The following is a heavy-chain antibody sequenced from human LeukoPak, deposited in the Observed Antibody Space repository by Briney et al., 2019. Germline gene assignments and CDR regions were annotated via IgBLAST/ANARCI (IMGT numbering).Heavy chain of an antibody. J-gene: IGHJ6*03. CDR2: SSWRGGST. D-gene: IGHD3-10*02. V-gene: IGHV3-23*01. Sequence: GGTLRLSCAASGFTFSSYGMSWVRQAAGKGLEWVSGSSWRGGSTHYADSVRGRFAIHRDTSKKTLYLQMNRLRAEDTAVYSCAKDLLRAPRFGEILLHYYMDVWGKGTTVTISS. CDR3: AKDLLRAPRFGEILLHYYMDV. CDR1: GFTFSSYG.